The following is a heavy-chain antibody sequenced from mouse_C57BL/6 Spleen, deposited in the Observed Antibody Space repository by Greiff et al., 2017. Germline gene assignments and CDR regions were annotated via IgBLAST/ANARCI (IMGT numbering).Heavy chain of an antibody. D-gene: IGHD1-1*01. Sequence: VQLQQSGAELVRPGASVKLSCTASGFNFKDDYMHWVKQRPEQSLEWIGRIDPENGDTEYASKFQGKATITADTSSTTAYLQLSSLTSEDTAGYSGTPCTTGVAPNYFDVWGTGTTVTVSS. V-gene: IGHV14-4*01. J-gene: IGHJ1*03. CDR3: TPCTTGVAPNYFDV. CDR1: GFNFKDDY. CDR2: IDPENGDT.